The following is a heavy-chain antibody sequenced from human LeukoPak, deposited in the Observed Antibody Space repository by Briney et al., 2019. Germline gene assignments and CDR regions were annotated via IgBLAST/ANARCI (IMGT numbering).Heavy chain of an antibody. CDR1: GFTFSDYY. Sequence: GGSLRLSCAASGFTFSDYYMSWIRQAPGKGLEWVSYISSSGSTIYYADSVKGRFTISRDNAKNSLYLQMNSLRAEDTAVYYCARDQTPYYDILTGYYNGDDAFDIWGQGTMVTVSS. CDR3: ARDQTPYYDILTGYYNGDDAFDI. D-gene: IGHD3-9*01. V-gene: IGHV3-11*04. J-gene: IGHJ3*02. CDR2: ISSSGSTI.